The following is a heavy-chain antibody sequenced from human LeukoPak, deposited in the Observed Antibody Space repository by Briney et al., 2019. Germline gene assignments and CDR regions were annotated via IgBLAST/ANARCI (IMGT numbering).Heavy chain of an antibody. D-gene: IGHD6-6*01. CDR3: VRSSSSIFDY. J-gene: IGHJ4*02. CDR2: IYNSGST. V-gene: IGHV4-38-2*01. CDR1: GGSISSRNW. Sequence: TETLSLTCAVSGGSISSRNWWSWVRQPPGKGLEWIGSIYNSGSTYYNPSLKSRVTISVDTSKNQFSLKLSSVTAADTAVYYCVRSSSSIFDYWGQGTLVTVSS.